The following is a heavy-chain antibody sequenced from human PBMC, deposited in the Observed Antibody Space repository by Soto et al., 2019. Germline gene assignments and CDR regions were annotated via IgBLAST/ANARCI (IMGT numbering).Heavy chain of an antibody. V-gene: IGHV1-18*01. CDR3: ARLRNIVVVVTAKYMDV. D-gene: IGHD2-15*01. CDR2: ISAYNGNT. CDR1: GYTFTSYG. J-gene: IGHJ6*02. Sequence: QVQLVQSGAEVKKPGASVKVSCKASGYTFTSYGISWVRQAPGQGLEWMGWISAYNGNTNYAQKLQGRVTMTTDTSTNTAYMELRSLRYDDTAVYYCARLRNIVVVVTAKYMDVWGQGTTVTVSS.